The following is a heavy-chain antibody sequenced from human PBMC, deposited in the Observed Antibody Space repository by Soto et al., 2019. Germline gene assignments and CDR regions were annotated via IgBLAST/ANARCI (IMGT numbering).Heavy chain of an antibody. J-gene: IGHJ4*02. CDR2: IYHSGST. Sequence: PSETLSLTCTVSGASVSSDDYFWSWIRQPPGKGLEWIGEIYHSGSTNYNPSLKSRVTISVDKSKNQFSLKLSSVTAADTAVYYCARDLYGIAVAGTSFDYWGQGTLVNVSS. CDR1: GASVSSDDYF. CDR3: ARDLYGIAVAGTSFDY. V-gene: IGHV4-61*08. D-gene: IGHD6-19*01.